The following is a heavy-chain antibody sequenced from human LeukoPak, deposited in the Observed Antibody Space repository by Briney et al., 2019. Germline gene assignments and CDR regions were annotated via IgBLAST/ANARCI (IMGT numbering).Heavy chain of an antibody. V-gene: IGHV3-43*02. D-gene: IGHD3-22*01. CDR1: GFTFDDYA. J-gene: IGHJ4*02. CDR3: AKAEMGRYYYDSSGYSGLAIDY. Sequence: SGGSLRLSCAASGFTFDDYAMHWVRQAPGKGLEWVSLISGDGGGTKYADSVRGRFTSSRDNSKNSLYLQMNSLRTEDTAFYYCAKAEMGRYYYDSSGYSGLAIDYWGQGTLVTVSS. CDR2: ISGDGGGT.